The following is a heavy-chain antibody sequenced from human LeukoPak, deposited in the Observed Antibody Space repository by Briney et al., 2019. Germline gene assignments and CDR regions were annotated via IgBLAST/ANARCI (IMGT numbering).Heavy chain of an antibody. V-gene: IGHV3-23*01. D-gene: IGHD5-18*01. J-gene: IGHJ4*02. Sequence: GGSLRLSCAASGFTFSSYAMSWVRQAPGKGLEWVSAISGSGGGTYYADSVKGRFTISRDNSKNTLYLQMNSLRAEDTAVYYCASPPRGYSYGLRSYFDYWGQGTLVTISS. CDR1: GFTFSSYA. CDR3: ASPPRGYSYGLRSYFDY. CDR2: ISGSGGGT.